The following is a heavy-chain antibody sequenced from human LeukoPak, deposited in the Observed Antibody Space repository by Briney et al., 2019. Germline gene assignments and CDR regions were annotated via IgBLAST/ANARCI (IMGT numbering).Heavy chain of an antibody. Sequence: GGSLRLSCAASGFTFSSYSMNWVRQAPGKGLEWVSSISSSSYIYYADSVKGRFTISRDNAKNSLYLQMNSLRAEDTAVYYCARDRRDGYRRQWGRGLAFDIWGQGTMATVSS. CDR3: ARDRRDGYRRQWGRGLAFDI. CDR1: GFTFSSYS. J-gene: IGHJ3*02. D-gene: IGHD5-24*01. CDR2: ISSSSYI. V-gene: IGHV3-21*01.